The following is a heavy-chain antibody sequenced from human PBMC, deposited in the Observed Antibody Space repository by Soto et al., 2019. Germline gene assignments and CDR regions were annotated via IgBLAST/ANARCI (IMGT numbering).Heavy chain of an antibody. Sequence: QVQLVQSGAEVKKPGSSVKVSCKTSRDTFNKYAFNWVRQAPGQGLEWMGWIIPIFSSRNYAEKFQGRVTIPADDSTSTAYMELRSLRFKDTAVYYCARGETYLGVWGQGTTVTVSS. CDR3: ARGETYLGV. J-gene: IGHJ6*02. D-gene: IGHD3-16*01. V-gene: IGHV1-69*01. CDR1: RDTFNKYA. CDR2: IIPIFSSR.